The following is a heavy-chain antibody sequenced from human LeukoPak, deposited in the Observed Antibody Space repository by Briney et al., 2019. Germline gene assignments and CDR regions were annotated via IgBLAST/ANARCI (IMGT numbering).Heavy chain of an antibody. CDR3: AREGYPDAFDI. CDR2: LNWNGGST. D-gene: IGHD6-13*01. Sequence: GGSLRLSCAASGFTFDDYDMSWVRQAPGKGLEWVSGLNWNGGSTGYADSVRGRFTISRDTAKNSLYLQMNSLRAEDTAVYYCAREGYPDAFDIWGQGTMVTVSS. CDR1: GFTFDDYD. J-gene: IGHJ3*02. V-gene: IGHV3-20*04.